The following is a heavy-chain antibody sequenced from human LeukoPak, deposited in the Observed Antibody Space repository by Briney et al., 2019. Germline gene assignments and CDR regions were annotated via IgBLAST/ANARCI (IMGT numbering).Heavy chain of an antibody. J-gene: IGHJ4*02. Sequence: PSETLSLTCTVSGGSVRSGSYYWSWIRQPPGKGLEWIGYIYYSGSTNYNPSLRSRVTTSVDTSKNQFSLKLSSVTAADTAVYYCARGYYGSGSFFDYWGQGTLVTVSS. CDR2: IYYSGST. V-gene: IGHV4-61*01. D-gene: IGHD3-10*01. CDR1: GGSVRSGSYY. CDR3: ARGYYGSGSFFDY.